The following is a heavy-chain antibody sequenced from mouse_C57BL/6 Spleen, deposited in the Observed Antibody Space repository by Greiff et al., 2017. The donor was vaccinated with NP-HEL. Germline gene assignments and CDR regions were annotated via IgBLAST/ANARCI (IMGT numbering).Heavy chain of an antibody. CDR1: GFTFSSYA. Sequence: EVMLVESGEGLVKPGESLKLSCAASGFTFSSYAMSWVRQTPEKRLEWVAYISSGGDYIYYADTVKGRFTISRDNARNTLYLQMSSLKSEDTAMYYCTRDYYGSSWYFDVWGTGTTVTVSS. CDR2: ISSGGDYI. D-gene: IGHD1-1*01. CDR3: TRDYYGSSWYFDV. V-gene: IGHV5-9-1*02. J-gene: IGHJ1*03.